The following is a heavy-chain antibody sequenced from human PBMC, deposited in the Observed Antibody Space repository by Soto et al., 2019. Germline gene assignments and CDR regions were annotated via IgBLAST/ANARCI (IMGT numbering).Heavy chain of an antibody. Sequence: GASVKVSCKASGYTFTSHGISWVRQAPGQGLEWMGWISAYNGNTNYAQKLQGRVTMTTDTSTSTAYMELRSLRSDDTAVYYCAREAGWKLPGGGRYYYYGMDVWGQGTTVTVSS. D-gene: IGHD1-26*01. CDR3: AREAGWKLPGGGRYYYYGMDV. J-gene: IGHJ6*02. CDR1: GYTFTSHG. CDR2: ISAYNGNT. V-gene: IGHV1-18*01.